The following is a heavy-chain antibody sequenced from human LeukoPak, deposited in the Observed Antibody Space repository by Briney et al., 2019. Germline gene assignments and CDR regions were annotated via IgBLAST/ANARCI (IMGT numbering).Heavy chain of an antibody. CDR1: GGSVSSGSYY. CDR3: ARRYGSDWFDY. Sequence: SETLSLTCTVSGGSVSSGSYYWSWIRQPPGKGLEWIGFVYYSGSTNYNPSLKSRVTISVDTSMNQFSLKLRSVTAADTAVYYCARRYGSDWFDYWGQGTLVTVSS. CDR2: VYYSGST. D-gene: IGHD6-19*01. J-gene: IGHJ4*02. V-gene: IGHV4-61*01.